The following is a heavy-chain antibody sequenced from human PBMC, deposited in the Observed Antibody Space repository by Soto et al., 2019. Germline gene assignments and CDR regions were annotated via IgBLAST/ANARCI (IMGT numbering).Heavy chain of an antibody. V-gene: IGHV1-8*01. Sequence: APVKLSCKASGYTFTSYDINWGRQATEQGLEWMGWMNPNSGSTGYAQKFQGRVTMTRNTSISTAYMELSSLRSEDTAVYYCARAGVGSPVYYYYYYMDVWGKGTMVTVSS. CDR1: GYTFTSYD. CDR2: MNPNSGST. D-gene: IGHD7-27*01. CDR3: ARAGVGSPVYYYYYYMDV. J-gene: IGHJ6*03.